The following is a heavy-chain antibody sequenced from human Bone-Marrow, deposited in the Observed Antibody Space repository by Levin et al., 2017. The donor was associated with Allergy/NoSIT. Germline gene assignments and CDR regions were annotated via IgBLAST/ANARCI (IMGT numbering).Heavy chain of an antibody. V-gene: IGHV4-61*02. CDR3: ARAKAVAGDYWYLDL. CDR1: GGSISRGSYY. J-gene: IGHJ2*01. D-gene: IGHD6-19*01. Sequence: SETLSLTCTVSGGSISRGSYYWSWIRQPAGKGLEWIGRIYTSGSTNYNPSLKSRVTISGDTSKNQFSLKLRSVTAADTVVYYCARAKAVAGDYWYLDLWGRGTLVTVSS. CDR2: IYTSGST.